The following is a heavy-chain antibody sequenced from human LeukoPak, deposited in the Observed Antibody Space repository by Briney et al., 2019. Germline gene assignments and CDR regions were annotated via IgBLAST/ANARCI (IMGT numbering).Heavy chain of an antibody. CDR1: GGSLNDFC. Sequence: SETLSLTCSVSGGSLNDFCWSWIRQSAGRGLEWIGRVHSSGRTHYSPLFNSRVIVSADTSKNQFSLRLNSVTAADTAVYYCARTSRDAATYFDFWGQGTLVTVSS. D-gene: IGHD1-26*01. V-gene: IGHV4-4*07. J-gene: IGHJ4*02. CDR3: ARTSRDAATYFDF. CDR2: VHSSGRT.